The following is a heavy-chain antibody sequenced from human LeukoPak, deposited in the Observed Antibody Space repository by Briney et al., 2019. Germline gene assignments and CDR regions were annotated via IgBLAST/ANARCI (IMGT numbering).Heavy chain of an antibody. V-gene: IGHV3-53*01. Sequence: PGGSLRLSCAASGFTVSNHYMNWVRQAPGKGLEGVSLIYSGGSTYYADSVKGRFTISRDNSKNTLYLQMNSLRAEDTAVYYCARDGAAAATGTWACGQGTLVTVSS. D-gene: IGHD6-13*01. CDR3: ARDGAAAATGTWA. CDR2: IYSGGST. CDR1: GFTVSNHY. J-gene: IGHJ5*02.